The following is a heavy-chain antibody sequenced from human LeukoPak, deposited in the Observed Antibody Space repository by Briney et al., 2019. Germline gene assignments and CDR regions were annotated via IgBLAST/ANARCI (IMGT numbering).Heavy chain of an antibody. V-gene: IGHV1-24*01. J-gene: IGHJ4*02. CDR1: GYTLTELS. D-gene: IGHD3-3*01. Sequence: ASVKVSCKVSGYTLTELSMHWVRQAPGKGLEWMGGFDPEDGETIYAQTFQGRVTMTEDTSTDTAYMELSSLRSEDTAVYYCARDVIASRFLEWLLLDYWGQGTLVTVSS. CDR3: ARDVIASRFLEWLLLDY. CDR2: FDPEDGET.